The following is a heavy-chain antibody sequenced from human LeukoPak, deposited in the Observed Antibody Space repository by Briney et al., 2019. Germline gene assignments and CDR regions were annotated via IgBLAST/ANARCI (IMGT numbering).Heavy chain of an antibody. J-gene: IGHJ4*02. CDR2: ISAYNGNT. CDR1: GYTFTSYG. CDR3: ARDSVDGSGTYYNDSPDY. D-gene: IGHD3-10*01. V-gene: IGHV1-18*01. Sequence: DSVKVPCKASGYTFTSYGISWVRQAPGQGLEWMALISAYNGNTDYAQNLRGRVTMTTDTSTSTAYMELRSLRSDDTDVYYCARDSVDGSGTYYNDSPDYWGQGTLVSVSS.